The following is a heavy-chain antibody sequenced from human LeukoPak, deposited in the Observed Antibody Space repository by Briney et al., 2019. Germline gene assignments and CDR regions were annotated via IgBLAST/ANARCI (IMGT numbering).Heavy chain of an antibody. CDR2: INHSGST. J-gene: IGHJ4*02. Sequence: SETLSLTCAVYGGSFSGYYWSWIRQPPGKGLEWIGEINHSGSTNYNPSLKSRVTISVDTSKNRFSLKLSSVTAADTAVYYCARGHDSSGYPFDYWGQGTLVTVSS. D-gene: IGHD3-22*01. CDR1: GGSFSGYY. CDR3: ARGHDSSGYPFDY. V-gene: IGHV4-34*01.